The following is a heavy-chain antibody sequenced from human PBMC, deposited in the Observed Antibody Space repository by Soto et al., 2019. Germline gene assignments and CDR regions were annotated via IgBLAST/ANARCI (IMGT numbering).Heavy chain of an antibody. CDR3: ARVFSSGSGWMYYFDF. CDR1: SDSIAGENW. D-gene: IGHD6-19*01. CDR2: VFHTGGT. V-gene: IGHV4-4*02. J-gene: IGHJ4*02. Sequence: QVQLQESGPGLVKPSETLSLTCTVSSDSIAGENWWSWVRQPQGLGLEWIGEVFHTGGTNYNPSLKSRVTMEVDKSKNQFSLKLISATAADTAVYYCARVFSSGSGWMYYFDFWGQGTLVSVSS.